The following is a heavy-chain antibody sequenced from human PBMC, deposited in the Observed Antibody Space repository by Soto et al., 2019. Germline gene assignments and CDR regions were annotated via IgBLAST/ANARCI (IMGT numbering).Heavy chain of an antibody. J-gene: IGHJ5*02. CDR1: GGSISSSSYY. CDR2: IYYSGST. D-gene: IGHD3-22*01. CDR3: ARPYYYDSSGYKGSNWFDP. Sequence: SETLSLTCTVSGGSISSSSYYWGWIRQPPGKGLEWIGSIYYSGSTYYNPSLKSRVTISVDTSKNQFSLKLSSVTAADTAVYYCARPYYYDSSGYKGSNWFDPWGQGTLVTVSS. V-gene: IGHV4-39*01.